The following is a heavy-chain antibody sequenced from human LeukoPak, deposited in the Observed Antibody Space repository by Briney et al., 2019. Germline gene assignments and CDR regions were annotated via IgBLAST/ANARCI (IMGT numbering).Heavy chain of an antibody. J-gene: IGHJ4*02. CDR1: GGSISSSSYY. D-gene: IGHD3-22*01. CDR2: IYYSGST. CDR3: ARRLSRADRGYFDY. V-gene: IGHV4-39*07. Sequence: SETLSLTCTVSGGSISSSSYYWGWIRQPPGKGLEWIGSIYYSGSTYYNPSLKSRVTISVDTSKNQFSLKLSSVTAADTAVYYCARRLSRADRGYFDYWGQGTLVTVSS.